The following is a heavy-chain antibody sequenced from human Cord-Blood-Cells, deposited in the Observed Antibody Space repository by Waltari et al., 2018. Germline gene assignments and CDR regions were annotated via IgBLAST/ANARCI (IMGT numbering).Heavy chain of an antibody. Sequence: EVQLVESGGGLIQPGRSLRLSCAASGFTFDDYAMHWVRQAPGKGLEWVSGISWNSCSIGYADSVKGRFTISRGNAKNSLYLQMNSLRAEDTALYYCAKLGTGYWGQGTLVTVSS. CDR1: GFTFDDYA. CDR2: ISWNSCSI. D-gene: IGHD7-27*01. J-gene: IGHJ4*02. CDR3: AKLGTGY. V-gene: IGHV3-9*01.